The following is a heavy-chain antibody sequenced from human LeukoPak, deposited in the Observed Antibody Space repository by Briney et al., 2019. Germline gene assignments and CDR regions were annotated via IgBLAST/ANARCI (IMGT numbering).Heavy chain of an antibody. J-gene: IGHJ4*02. Sequence: GGSLRLSCAASGFTFSSYGMHWVRQAPGKGLEWVANINQDESEKYYLDSVKGRFTISRDNAKNSVYLQMNSLRAEDTAVYYCARVWRDGYSGYGGFTWGQGTLVTVSS. CDR3: ARVWRDGYSGYGGFT. D-gene: IGHD5-12*01. V-gene: IGHV3-7*01. CDR1: GFTFSSYG. CDR2: INQDESEK.